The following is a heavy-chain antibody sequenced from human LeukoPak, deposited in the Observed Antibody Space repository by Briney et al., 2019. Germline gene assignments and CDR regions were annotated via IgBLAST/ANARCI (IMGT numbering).Heavy chain of an antibody. J-gene: IGHJ6*03. CDR2: IYTSGST. CDR1: GGSISSYY. CDR3: ARMLWFGRGNYYYYMDV. D-gene: IGHD3-10*01. Sequence: PSETLSLTCTVSGGSISSYYWSWIRQPAGKGLEWIGRIYTSGSTNYNPSLKSRVTMSVDTSKNQFSLKLSSVTAADTAVYYCARMLWFGRGNYYYYMDVWGKGTTVTIPS. V-gene: IGHV4-4*07.